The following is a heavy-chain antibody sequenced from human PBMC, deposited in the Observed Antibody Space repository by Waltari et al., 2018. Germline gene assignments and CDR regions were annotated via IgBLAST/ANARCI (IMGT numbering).Heavy chain of an antibody. CDR2: IYHSGST. V-gene: IGHV4-38-2*02. J-gene: IGHJ4*02. Sequence: QVQLQESGPGLVKPSETLSLTCTVSGYSISIGYSWGWIRQPPGKGLEWIGSIYHSGSTYYNPSLKSRVTISVDTSKNQFSLKLSSVTAADTAVYYCASSKDIVLMVYGPGPGRFDYWGQGTLVTVSS. CDR3: ASSKDIVLMVYGPGPGRFDY. CDR1: GYSISIGYS. D-gene: IGHD2-8*01.